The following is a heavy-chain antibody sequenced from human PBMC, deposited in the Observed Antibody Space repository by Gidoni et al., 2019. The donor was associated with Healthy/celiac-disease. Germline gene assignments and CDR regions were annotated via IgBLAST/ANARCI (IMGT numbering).Heavy chain of an antibody. Sequence: QVQLQQSGPGLVKPSQTLSLTCPVSGGYIRSGGYYLILISKHPRKGLEWIGYIYYSGSTYYNPSLKSRVTISVDTSKNQFALKLSSVTAADTAVYYCAREVKTVAGTYYYYGMDVWGQGTTVTVSS. CDR1: GGYIRSGGYY. J-gene: IGHJ6*02. V-gene: IGHV4-31*03. CDR2: IYYSGST. D-gene: IGHD6-19*01. CDR3: AREVKTVAGTYYYYGMDV.